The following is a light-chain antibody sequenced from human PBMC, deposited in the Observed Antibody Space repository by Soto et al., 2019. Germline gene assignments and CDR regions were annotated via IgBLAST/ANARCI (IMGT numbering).Light chain of an antibody. V-gene: IGLV1-51*02. CDR2: ENN. Sequence: QSVLTQPPSVSAAPGQKVTISCSGSSSNIGNNYVSWYQQLPGTAPKLLIYENNKRPSRIPDRFSGSKSGTSATLGITGLQTGDEADYYCGTWDSSLSGGVFGGGTKLTVL. J-gene: IGLJ3*02. CDR1: SSNIGNNY. CDR3: GTWDSSLSGGV.